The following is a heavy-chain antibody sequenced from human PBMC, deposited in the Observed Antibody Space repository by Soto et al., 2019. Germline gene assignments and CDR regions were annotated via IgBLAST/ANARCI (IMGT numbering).Heavy chain of an antibody. CDR1: GFTFSSYW. J-gene: IGHJ4*02. CDR2: IKQDGSEK. D-gene: IGHD1-26*01. V-gene: IGHV3-7*01. CDR3: ARDLILLWELVLDY. Sequence: GGSLRLSCAASGFTFSSYWMSWVRQAPGKGLEWVANIKQDGSEKYYVDSVKGRFTISRDNAKNSLYLQMNSLRAEDTAVYYCARDLILLWELVLDYWGQGTLVTVSS.